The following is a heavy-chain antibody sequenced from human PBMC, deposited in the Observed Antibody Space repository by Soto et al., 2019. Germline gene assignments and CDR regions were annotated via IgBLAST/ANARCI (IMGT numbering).Heavy chain of an antibody. D-gene: IGHD2-15*01. CDR1: GFAFSSYA. J-gene: IGHJ4*02. CDR2: ISGSGGST. CDR3: AKVRPTIVVVAASLDY. V-gene: IGHV3-23*01. Sequence: GGSLRLSCAASGFAFSSYAMSWVRQAPGKGLEWVSAISGSGGSTYYADSVKGRFTISRDNSKNTLYLQMNSLRAEDTAVYYCAKVRPTIVVVAASLDYWGQGTLVTVSS.